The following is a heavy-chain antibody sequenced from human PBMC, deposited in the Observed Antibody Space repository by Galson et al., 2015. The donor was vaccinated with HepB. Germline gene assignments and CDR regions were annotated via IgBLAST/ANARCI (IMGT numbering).Heavy chain of an antibody. Sequence: SLRLSCAASGFTVSSNYMSWVRQAPGKGLEWVSVIYSGGSTYYADSVKGRFTISRHNSKNTLYLQMNSLRAEDTAVYYCARGGLYYVSSGGYGQTWGQGTLVTVSS. CDR3: ARGGLYYVSSGGYGQT. CDR2: IYSGGST. J-gene: IGHJ5*02. D-gene: IGHD3-16*01. V-gene: IGHV3-53*04. CDR1: GFTVSSNY.